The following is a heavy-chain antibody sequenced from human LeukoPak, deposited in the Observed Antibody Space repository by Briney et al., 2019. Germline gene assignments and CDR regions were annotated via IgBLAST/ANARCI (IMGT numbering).Heavy chain of an antibody. CDR2: ISSSSSSI. V-gene: IGHV3-21*01. CDR3: ARGFCTSTSCYGSY. Sequence: GGSLRLSCAASGFTFRSYTMNWVRQAPGKGLEWVSSISSSSSSIYYADSVKGRFTISRDNAKKLLHLQMNSLRAEDTAMYYCARGFCTSTSCYGSYWGKGTLVTVSS. D-gene: IGHD2-2*01. J-gene: IGHJ4*02. CDR1: GFTFRSYT.